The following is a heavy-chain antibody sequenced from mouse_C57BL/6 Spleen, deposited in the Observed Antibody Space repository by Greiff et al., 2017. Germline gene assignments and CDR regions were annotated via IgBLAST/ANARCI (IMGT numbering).Heavy chain of an antibody. D-gene: IGHD4-1*01. CDR1: GYAFSSYW. J-gene: IGHJ2*01. V-gene: IGHV1-80*01. CDR2: IYPGDGDT. Sequence: QVQLKQSGAELVKPGASVKISCKASGYAFSSYWMNWVKQRPGKGLEWIGQIYPGDGDTNYNGKFTGKATLTADKSTSTAYMQLSSLTSEDSAVYFWASSRANWVDYWGQGTPLTVSS. CDR3: ASSRANWVDY.